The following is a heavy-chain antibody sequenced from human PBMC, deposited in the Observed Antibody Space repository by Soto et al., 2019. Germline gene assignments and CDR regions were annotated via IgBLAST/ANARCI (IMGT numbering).Heavy chain of an antibody. CDR2: GGT. Sequence: GGTNYAQKFQGWVTMTRDTSISTAYMELSRLRSDDTAVYYCAREGGYSSPDYYYYGMDVWGQGTTVTVSS. CDR3: AREGGYSSPDYYYYGMDV. V-gene: IGHV1-2*04. D-gene: IGHD6-13*01. J-gene: IGHJ6*02.